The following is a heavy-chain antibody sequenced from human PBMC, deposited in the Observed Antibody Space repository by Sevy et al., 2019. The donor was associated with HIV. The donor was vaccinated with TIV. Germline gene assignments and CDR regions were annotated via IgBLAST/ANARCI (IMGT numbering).Heavy chain of an antibody. CDR3: AREGVGGYSYSLDY. Sequence: GGSLRLSCAASGFSFSSYALHWVRQAPGKGLEYVSAISSNGGSTYYADSVKGRFTISRHNSKNTLYLQMGSLRAEDMAVYYCAREGVGGYSYSLDYWGQGTLVTVSS. CDR1: GFSFSSYA. D-gene: IGHD5-18*01. V-gene: IGHV3-64*02. J-gene: IGHJ4*02. CDR2: ISSNGGST.